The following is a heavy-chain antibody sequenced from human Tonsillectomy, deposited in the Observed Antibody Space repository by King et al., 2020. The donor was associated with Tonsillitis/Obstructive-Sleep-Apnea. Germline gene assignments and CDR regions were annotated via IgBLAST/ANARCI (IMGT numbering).Heavy chain of an antibody. V-gene: IGHV1-69*10. J-gene: IGHJ6*02. CDR1: GGTFSSYA. Sequence: VQLVESGAEVKKPGSSVKVSCKASGGTFSSYAISWVRQAPGQGLEWMGGIIPMLGIANYAQKFQGRVTITADKSTSTAYMELSSLRSEDTAVYYCARGRESIRGYRSYESTHYNYDDMDVWGQGTTVTVSS. CDR2: IIPMLGIA. D-gene: IGHD5-12*01. CDR3: ARGRESIRGYRSYESTHYNYDDMDV.